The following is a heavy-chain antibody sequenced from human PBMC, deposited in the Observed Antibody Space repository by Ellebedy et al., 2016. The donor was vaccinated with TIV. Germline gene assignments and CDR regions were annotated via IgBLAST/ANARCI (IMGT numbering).Heavy chain of an antibody. CDR3: ARGIFGDYGPADAFDI. CDR2: IYYSGST. J-gene: IGHJ3*02. CDR1: GGSISSSSYY. Sequence: MPSETLSLTCTVSGGSISSSSYYWGWIRQPPGKGLEWIGSIYYSGSTYYNTSLKSRVTISVDTSKNQFSLKLSSVTAADTAVYYCARGIFGDYGPADAFDIWGQGTMVTVSS. V-gene: IGHV4-39*07. D-gene: IGHD4-17*01.